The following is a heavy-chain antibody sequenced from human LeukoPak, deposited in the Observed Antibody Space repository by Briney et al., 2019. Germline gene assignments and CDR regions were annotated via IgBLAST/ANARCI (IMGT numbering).Heavy chain of an antibody. CDR2: IYDSGSS. Sequence: SETLSLTCIVSGGSINSTYYWGWIRQPPGKGLEWIGSIYDSGSSYYNPSLKSRVTISVDTSKNQFSLKLSSVTAADTAVYYCARLVAIRTNRFDPWGQGTLVTVSS. CDR1: GGSINSTYY. CDR3: ARLVAIRTNRFDP. V-gene: IGHV4-39*01. J-gene: IGHJ5*02. D-gene: IGHD2-2*01.